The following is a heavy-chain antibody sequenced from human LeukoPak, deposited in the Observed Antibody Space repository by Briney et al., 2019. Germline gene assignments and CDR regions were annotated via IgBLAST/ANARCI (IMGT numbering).Heavy chain of an antibody. CDR2: IYYSGST. CDR3: ARVLRIFDRVTVAGSKFDP. CDR1: GGSISSSSHY. D-gene: IGHD6-19*01. J-gene: IGHJ5*02. Sequence: SETLSLTCTVSGGSISSSSHYWGWIRQPPGKGLEWIGSIYYSGSTYYNPSLKSRVTISVDTSKNQFSLKLSSVTAADTAVYYCARVLRIFDRVTVAGSKFDPWGQGTLVTVSS. V-gene: IGHV4-39*01.